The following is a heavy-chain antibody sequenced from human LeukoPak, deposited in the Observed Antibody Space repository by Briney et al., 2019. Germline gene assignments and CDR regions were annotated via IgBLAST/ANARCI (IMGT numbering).Heavy chain of an antibody. J-gene: IGHJ4*02. CDR2: INPNSGGT. Sequence: ASVNVSCNASGYTFIGYYMHWVRQAPGQGLEWMGWINPNSGGTNYAQKFQGRVTMTRDTSISTAYMELSRLRSDDTAVYYCAMVTAIPIFDYWGQGTRVTVSS. V-gene: IGHV1-2*02. CDR3: AMVTAIPIFDY. D-gene: IGHD2-21*02. CDR1: GYTFIGYY.